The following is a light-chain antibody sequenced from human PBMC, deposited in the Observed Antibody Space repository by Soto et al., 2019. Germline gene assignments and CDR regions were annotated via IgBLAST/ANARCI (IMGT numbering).Light chain of an antibody. Sequence: QSALTQPPSASGSPGQSVTISCTGTSIDVGCYNYVSWYQQHPGKAPKLMIYEVSKRPSGVPDRFSGSKSGNTASLTVSGLQVEDEADYYCSSFEASNNLLFGGGTKLTVL. CDR3: SSFEASNNLL. CDR2: EVS. J-gene: IGLJ2*01. V-gene: IGLV2-8*01. CDR1: SIDVGCYNY.